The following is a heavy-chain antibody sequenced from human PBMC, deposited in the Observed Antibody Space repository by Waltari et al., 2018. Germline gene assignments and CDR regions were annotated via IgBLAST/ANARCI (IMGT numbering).Heavy chain of an antibody. CDR3: ARGMPAAIGAGWFDP. Sequence: QVQLVQSGAEVKKPGASVTVSCKASGYTFTSHGISWVRQGPGQGLEWMGWISAYNGNTNYAQKLQGRVTMTTDTSTSTAYMELRSLRSDDTAVYYWARGMPAAIGAGWFDPWGQGTLVTVSS. CDR1: GYTFTSHG. V-gene: IGHV1-18*01. CDR2: ISAYNGNT. D-gene: IGHD2-2*02. J-gene: IGHJ5*02.